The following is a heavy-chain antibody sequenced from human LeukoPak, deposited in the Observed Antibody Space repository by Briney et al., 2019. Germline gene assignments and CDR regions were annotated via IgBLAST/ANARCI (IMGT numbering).Heavy chain of an antibody. V-gene: IGHV3-43*02. CDR3: AKAPTPTGFHMHY. Sequence: AGGSLRLSCAASGFTFDDYAMHWVRQGPGKGLEWVSYISGDGSTTYYADSVKGRFTISRDNSKTSLYLQMNSLRTENTALYYCAKAPTPTGFHMHYWGQGTLVTVSS. J-gene: IGHJ4*02. CDR2: ISGDGSTT. D-gene: IGHD3-9*01. CDR1: GFTFDDYA.